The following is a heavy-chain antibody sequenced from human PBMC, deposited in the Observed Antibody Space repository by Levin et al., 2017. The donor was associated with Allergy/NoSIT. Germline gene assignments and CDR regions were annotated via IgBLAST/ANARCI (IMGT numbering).Heavy chain of an antibody. V-gene: IGHV7-4-1*02. J-gene: IGHJ4*02. CDR2: INTNTGNP. D-gene: IGHD6-19*01. CDR1: GYTFTSYA. Sequence: RASVKVSCKASGYTFTSYAMNWVRQAPGQGLEWMGWINTNTGNPTYAQGFTGRFVFSLDTSVSTAYLQISSLKAEDTAVYYCAREVLAVAGPSNDYWGQGTLVTVSS. CDR3: AREVLAVAGPSNDY.